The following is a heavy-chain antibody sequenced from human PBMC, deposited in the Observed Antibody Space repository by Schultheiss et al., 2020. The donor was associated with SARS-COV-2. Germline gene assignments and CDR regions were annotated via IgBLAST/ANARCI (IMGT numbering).Heavy chain of an antibody. D-gene: IGHD1-26*01. V-gene: IGHV4-31*03. Sequence: SETLSLTCTVSGGSISSGGYYWSWIRQHPGKGLEWIGYIYYSGSTYYNPSLKSRVTISVDTSKNQFSLKLSSVTAADTAVYYCARGVRWELPADAFDIWGQGTMVTVSS. J-gene: IGHJ3*02. CDR2: IYYSGST. CDR1: GGSISSGGYY. CDR3: ARGVRWELPADAFDI.